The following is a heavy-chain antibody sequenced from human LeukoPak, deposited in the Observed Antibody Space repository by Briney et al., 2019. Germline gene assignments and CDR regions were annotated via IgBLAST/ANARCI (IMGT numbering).Heavy chain of an antibody. D-gene: IGHD1-26*01. Sequence: PGGSLRLSCAASGFTLSNYWMSWVRQAPGKGLGWVANIKQDGSKLSYVDSVKGRFTVSRDNAKNSLYLQMNSLRAEDTAVYYCARWEARDTWVYDYWGQGTLVTVSS. CDR2: IKQDGSKL. J-gene: IGHJ4*02. CDR3: ARWEARDTWVYDY. CDR1: GFTLSNYW. V-gene: IGHV3-7*01.